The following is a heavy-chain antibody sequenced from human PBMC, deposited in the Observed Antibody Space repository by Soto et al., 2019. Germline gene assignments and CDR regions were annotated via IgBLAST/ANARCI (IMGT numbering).Heavy chain of an antibody. Sequence: SETLSLTCTVSGGSISSYYWSWIRQPAGKGLEWIGRIYTSGSTNYNPSLKSRVTMSVDTSKNQISLKVSSVTAADTAVYYCARDGYYGSGSYYYYYDGMDVWGQGTTVTVSS. V-gene: IGHV4-4*07. CDR3: ARDGYYGSGSYYYYYDGMDV. CDR1: GGSISSYY. J-gene: IGHJ6*02. D-gene: IGHD3-10*01. CDR2: IYTSGST.